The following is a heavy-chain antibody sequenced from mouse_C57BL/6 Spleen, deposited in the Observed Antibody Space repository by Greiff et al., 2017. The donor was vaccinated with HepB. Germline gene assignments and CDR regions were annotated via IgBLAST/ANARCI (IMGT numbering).Heavy chain of an antibody. V-gene: IGHV1-18*01. CDR1: GYTFTDYN. J-gene: IGHJ2*01. Sequence: VQLQQSGPELVKPGASVKIPCKASGYTFTDYNMDWVKQSHGKSLEWIGDINPNNGGTIYNQKFKGKATLTVDKSSSTAYMELRSLTSEDTAVYYCARAYDYGKGYYFDYWGQGTTLTVSS. CDR2: INPNNGGT. D-gene: IGHD2-4*01. CDR3: ARAYDYGKGYYFDY.